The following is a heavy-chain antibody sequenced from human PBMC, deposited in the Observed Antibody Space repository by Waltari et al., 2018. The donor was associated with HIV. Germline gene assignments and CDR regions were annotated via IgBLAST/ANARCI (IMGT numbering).Heavy chain of an antibody. Sequence: QVQLVESGGGVVQPGRSLRLSCGASGFTFRSFGMHWVRQFPGKGLEWVAVIWYDGSTKYYADSVRGRFTISRDNSNNTLYLQMSSLRADDTAVYYCGGGPNYFDYWGQGTLVTVSS. J-gene: IGHJ4*02. V-gene: IGHV3-33*01. CDR3: GGGPNYFDY. CDR1: GFTFRSFG. D-gene: IGHD3-16*01. CDR2: IWYDGSTK.